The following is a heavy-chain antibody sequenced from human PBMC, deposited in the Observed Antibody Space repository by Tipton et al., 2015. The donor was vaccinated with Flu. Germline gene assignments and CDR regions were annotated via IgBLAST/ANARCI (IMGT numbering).Heavy chain of an antibody. Sequence: TLSLTCTVSGDSINSYYWSWIRQPPGRGLEWIGYIYYSGSSTYNPSLKSRVTISADTSKNQFSLQLTSVTAADTAVYFCAREHGYHVFWGQGKLVTVSS. V-gene: IGHV4-59*12. D-gene: IGHD5-18*01. CDR1: GDSINSYY. J-gene: IGHJ4*02. CDR3: AREHGYHVF. CDR2: IYYSGSS.